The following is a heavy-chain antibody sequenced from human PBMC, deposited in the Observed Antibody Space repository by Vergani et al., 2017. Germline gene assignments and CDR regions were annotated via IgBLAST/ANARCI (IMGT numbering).Heavy chain of an antibody. CDR3: ARVLRYFDWSQVGAFDI. J-gene: IGHJ3*02. Sequence: QVQLVESGGGVVQPGRSLRLSCAASGFTFSSYGMHWVRQAPGKGLEWVAVIWYDGSNKYYADSVKGRFTISRDNSKNTLYLQMNSLRAEDTAVYYCARVLRYFDWSQVGAFDIWGQGTMVTVSS. V-gene: IGHV3-33*01. D-gene: IGHD3-9*01. CDR1: GFTFSSYG. CDR2: IWYDGSNK.